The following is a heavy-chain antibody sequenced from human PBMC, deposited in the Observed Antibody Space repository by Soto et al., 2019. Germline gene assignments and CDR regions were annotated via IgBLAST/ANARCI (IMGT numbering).Heavy chain of an antibody. CDR1: GGSISSGDYY. Sequence: TLSLTCTVSGGSISSGDYYWSWIRQPPGKGLEWIGYIYYSGSTYYNPSLKSRVTLSVDTSKNQFSLKLSSVTAADTAVYYCSRGGWARTRRSSLFDPRGQGTLVTGSS. CDR3: SRGGWARTRRSSLFDP. CDR2: IYYSGST. V-gene: IGHV4-30-4*01. J-gene: IGHJ5*02. D-gene: IGHD6-6*01.